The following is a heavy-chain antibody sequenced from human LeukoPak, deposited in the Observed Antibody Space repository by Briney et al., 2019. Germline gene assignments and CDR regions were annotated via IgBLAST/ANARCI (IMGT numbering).Heavy chain of an antibody. D-gene: IGHD6-19*01. J-gene: IGHJ4*02. CDR1: GFTFSSYA. Sequence: PGGSLRLSCAASGFTFSSYAMSWVRQAPGKGLEWVSAISGSGGSTYYADSVKGRFTISRDNSKNTLYLQMNSLRVEDTAVYYCAKPRKYRSGWTASDYWGQGTLVTVSS. V-gene: IGHV3-23*01. CDR3: AKPRKYRSGWTASDY. CDR2: ISGSGGST.